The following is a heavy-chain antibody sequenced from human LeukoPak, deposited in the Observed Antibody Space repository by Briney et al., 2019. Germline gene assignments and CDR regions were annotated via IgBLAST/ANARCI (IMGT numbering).Heavy chain of an antibody. D-gene: IGHD3-10*01. J-gene: IGHJ4*02. CDR2: TYYTSKWIT. V-gene: IGHV6-1*01. CDR3: ARRPYYYGSGSYYRSYYFDY. Sequence: SQTLSLTCAISGDSFSSTTAAWNWIRQSPSRGLEWLGRTYYTSKWITDYAVSVRGRITVNPNTSNNQFSLQLNSVTPEDTAVYYCARRPYYYGSGSYYRSYYFDYWGQGTLVTVSS. CDR1: GDSFSSTTAA.